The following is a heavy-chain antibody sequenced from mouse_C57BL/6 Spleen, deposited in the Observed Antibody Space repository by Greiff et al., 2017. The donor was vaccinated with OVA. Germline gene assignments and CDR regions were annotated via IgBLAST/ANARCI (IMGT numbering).Heavy chain of an antibody. V-gene: IGHV5-17*01. CDR3: ASGGGSYWYFDV. J-gene: IGHJ1*03. CDR1: GFTFSDYG. CDR2: ISSGSSTI. Sequence: DVKLQESGGGLVKPGGSLKLSCAASGFTFSDYGMHWVRQAPEKGLEWVAYISSGSSTIYYADTVKGRFTISRDNAKNTLFLQMTSLRSEDTAMYYCASGGGSYWYFDVWGTGTTVTVSS.